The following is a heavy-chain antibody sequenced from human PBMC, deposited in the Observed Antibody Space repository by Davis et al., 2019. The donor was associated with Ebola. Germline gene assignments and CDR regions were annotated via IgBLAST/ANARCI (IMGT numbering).Heavy chain of an antibody. D-gene: IGHD3-16*01. Sequence: PGGSLRLSCAASGFSFSSHWMSWVRQVPGKGLEWVANIRQDGSEKHNVDSVKGRFTISRDNAKNSLYLQMNSLRAEDTAVYYCAREAVWRFDPWGQGTLVTVSS. CDR2: IRQDGSEK. CDR1: GFSFSSHW. V-gene: IGHV3-7*03. CDR3: AREAVWRFDP. J-gene: IGHJ5*01.